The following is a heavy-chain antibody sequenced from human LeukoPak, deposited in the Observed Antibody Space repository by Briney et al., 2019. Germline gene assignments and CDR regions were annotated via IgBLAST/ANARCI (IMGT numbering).Heavy chain of an antibody. V-gene: IGHV4-59*01. J-gene: IGHJ4*02. CDR2: IYYSGST. CDR3: ARVSVVAANLHFDY. CDR1: GGSISSYY. Sequence: ASETLSLTCTVSGGSISSYYWSWIRQPPGKGLEWIGYIYYSGSTNYNPSLKSRVTISVDTSKNQFSLKLSSVTAADTAVYYCARVSVVAANLHFDYWGQGTLVTVSS. D-gene: IGHD2-15*01.